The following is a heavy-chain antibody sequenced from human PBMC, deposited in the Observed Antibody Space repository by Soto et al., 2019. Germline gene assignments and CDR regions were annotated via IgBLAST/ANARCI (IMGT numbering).Heavy chain of an antibody. D-gene: IGHD3-16*01. CDR2: INPSGGST. V-gene: IGHV1-46*01. J-gene: IGHJ4*02. CDR3: ARDLLFGGEPEQYYFDN. Sequence: ASVKVSCKASGYTFTSYYMHWVRQAPGQGLEWMGIINPSGGSTSYAQKFQGRVTMTRDTSTSTVYMELSSLRSEDTAVYYCARDLLFGGEPEQYYFDNRGKGTLLTGSS. CDR1: GYTFTSYY.